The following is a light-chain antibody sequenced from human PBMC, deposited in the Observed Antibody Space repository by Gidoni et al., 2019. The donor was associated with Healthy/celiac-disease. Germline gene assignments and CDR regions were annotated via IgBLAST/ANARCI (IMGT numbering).Light chain of an antibody. Sequence: DIQMTQSTSTLSASVGDRVTITFRASQSISSWLAWYQQKPGKAPKLLIYDASSLESGVTSRFSGSGSGTEFTLTISSLQPDDFATYYCQQYNSYSQYTFGQGTKLEIK. CDR2: DAS. CDR1: QSISSW. J-gene: IGKJ2*01. CDR3: QQYNSYSQYT. V-gene: IGKV1-5*01.